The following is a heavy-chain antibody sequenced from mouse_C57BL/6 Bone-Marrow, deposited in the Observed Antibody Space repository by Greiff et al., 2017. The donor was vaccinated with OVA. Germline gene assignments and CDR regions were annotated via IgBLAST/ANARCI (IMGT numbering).Heavy chain of an antibody. D-gene: IGHD2-4*01. CDR1: GYTFTSYW. CDR3: AIYDYDGFAY. CDR2: IDPSDSYT. Sequence: VQLQQPGAELVMPGASVKLSCKASGYTFTSYWMHWVKQMPGQGLEWIGEIDPSDSYTNYNQKFKGKTTVTVDKSASTAYMQLSSLTSEDSAVYYCAIYDYDGFAYWGQGTLVTVSA. V-gene: IGHV1-69*01. J-gene: IGHJ3*01.